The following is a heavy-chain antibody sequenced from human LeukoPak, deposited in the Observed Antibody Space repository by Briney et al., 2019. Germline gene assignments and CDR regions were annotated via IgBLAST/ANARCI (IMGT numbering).Heavy chain of an antibody. V-gene: IGHV4-59*02. D-gene: IGHD4-23*01. CDR3: ARVSDYGGNSHFDY. CDR2: IYYSGST. J-gene: IGHJ4*02. CDR1: GGSVSSYY. Sequence: SETLSLTCTVSGGSVSSYYWSWIRQPPGKGLEWIGCIYYSGSTNYNPSLKSRVTISVDTSKNQFSLKLSSVTAADTAVYYCARVSDYGGNSHFDYWGQGTLVTVSS.